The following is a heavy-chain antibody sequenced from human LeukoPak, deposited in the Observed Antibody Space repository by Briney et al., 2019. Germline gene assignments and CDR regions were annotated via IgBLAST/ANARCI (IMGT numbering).Heavy chain of an antibody. CDR1: GFTFSGSA. D-gene: IGHD5-24*01. CDR2: IRSKANSYAT. J-gene: IGHJ6*03. CDR3: AKDTSQRWLQFWHYYYMDV. Sequence: GGSLRLSCAASGFTFSGSAMHWVRQASGKGLEWVGRIRSKANSYATAYAASVKGRFTISRDDSKNTAYLQMNSLKTEDTAVYYCAKDTSQRWLQFWHYYYMDVWGKGTTVTISS. V-gene: IGHV3-73*01.